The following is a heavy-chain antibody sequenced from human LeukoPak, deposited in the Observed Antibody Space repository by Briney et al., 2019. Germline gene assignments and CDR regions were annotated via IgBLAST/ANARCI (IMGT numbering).Heavy chain of an antibody. J-gene: IGHJ4*02. Sequence: GGSLRLSCAASGFTFSSYAMSGVRQAPGKGLEWVSGISAGGSTNYADSVKGRFTISRDNSKNTLYLQMNSLRAEDTAVYYCAKPYSREGWLLPLYYWGQGTLVTVSP. CDR2: ISAGGST. D-gene: IGHD3-22*01. CDR3: AKPYSREGWLLPLYY. CDR1: GFTFSSYA. V-gene: IGHV3-23*01.